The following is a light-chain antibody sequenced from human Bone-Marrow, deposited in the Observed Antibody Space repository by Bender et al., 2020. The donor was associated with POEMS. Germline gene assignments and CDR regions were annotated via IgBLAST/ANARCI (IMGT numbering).Light chain of an antibody. J-gene: IGLJ3*02. CDR1: SSDVGYYNY. CDR3: AAWDDSLNGWV. CDR2: DVN. V-gene: IGLV2-11*01. Sequence: QSALTQPRSVSASPGQSVTISCTGTSSDVGYYNYVSWYQQYAGNAPKLMIYDVNKRPSGVPDRFSGSKSGTSASLAITGLQAEDETDYYCAAWDDSLNGWVFGGGTMLTVL.